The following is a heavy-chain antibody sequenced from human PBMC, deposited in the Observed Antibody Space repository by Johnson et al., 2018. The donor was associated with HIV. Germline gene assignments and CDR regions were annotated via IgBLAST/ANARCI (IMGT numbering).Heavy chain of an antibody. CDR1: GFTFSSYG. CDR3: AKEPFYGGNDAFDI. CDR2: IWYDGSNK. V-gene: IGHV3-33*06. Sequence: VQLVESGGGVVQPGRSLRLSCAASGFTFSSYGMHWVRQAPGKGLEWVAVIWYDGSNKYYADCVKGRFTISRDNSKNTLYLQMNSLRAEDTAVYYCAKEPFYGGNDAFDIWGQGTMVTVSS. D-gene: IGHD2/OR15-2a*01. J-gene: IGHJ3*02.